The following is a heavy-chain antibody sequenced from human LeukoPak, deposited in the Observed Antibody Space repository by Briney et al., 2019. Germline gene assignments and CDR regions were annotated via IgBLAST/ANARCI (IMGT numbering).Heavy chain of an antibody. V-gene: IGHV3-74*01. CDR1: GFTFSSYW. CDR3: ARGWPTSPYGAFDY. Sequence: GGSLRLSCAASGFTFSSYWMHWVRQAPGKGLVWVSRITDDVNNRLYADSVKGRFTISRDNSKNTLYLQMNSLRAEDTAVYYCARGWPTSPYGAFDYWGQGTLVTVSS. CDR2: ITDDVNNR. D-gene: IGHD2-2*01. J-gene: IGHJ4*02.